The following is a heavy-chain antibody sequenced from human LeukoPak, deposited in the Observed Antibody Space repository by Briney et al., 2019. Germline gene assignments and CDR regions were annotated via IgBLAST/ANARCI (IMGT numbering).Heavy chain of an antibody. CDR1: GFTLSSHA. D-gene: IGHD1-26*01. Sequence: PGGALRHSCAASGFTLSSHAMRTVPQAPGKVLEWVSAISGSGGSTYNADSVKCRFTSCRDNSKNTLYLQMNSLRAEDTAVYYCAKAAGGSYDFDYWGQGTLVTVSS. CDR3: AKAAGGSYDFDY. J-gene: IGHJ4*02. V-gene: IGHV3-23*01. CDR2: ISGSGGST.